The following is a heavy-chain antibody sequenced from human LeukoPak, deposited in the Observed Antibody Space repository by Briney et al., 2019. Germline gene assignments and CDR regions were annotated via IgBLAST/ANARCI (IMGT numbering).Heavy chain of an antibody. V-gene: IGHV3-66*01. CDR3: ARSYSGYVDC. CDR2: IYSGGST. CDR1: GFTVSSNY. J-gene: IGHJ4*02. D-gene: IGHD5-12*01. Sequence: PGGSLRLSCAASGFTVSSNYMSWVRQAPGKGLEWVSVIYSGGSTYYADSVKGRFTISRDNSKNTLCLQMNSLRAEDTAVYYCARSYSGYVDCWGQGTLVTLSS.